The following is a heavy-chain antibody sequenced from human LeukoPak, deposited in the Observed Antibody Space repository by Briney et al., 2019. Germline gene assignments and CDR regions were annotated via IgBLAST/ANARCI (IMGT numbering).Heavy chain of an antibody. D-gene: IGHD1-7*01. J-gene: IGHJ5*02. CDR2: ISFHGTDT. CDR3: ARGAELPNWFDP. Sequence: GGSLRLPCAASGFTFISYAIHWVRQAPGKGLEWVAVISFHGTDTFYADSVKGRFTISRDNSKNTLYLQMSSLRGDDTAVYYCARGAELPNWFDPWGQGTLVTVSS. CDR1: GFTFISYA. V-gene: IGHV3-30*04.